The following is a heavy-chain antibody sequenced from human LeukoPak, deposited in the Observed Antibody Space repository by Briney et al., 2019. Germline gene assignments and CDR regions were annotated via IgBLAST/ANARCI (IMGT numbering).Heavy chain of an antibody. CDR3: ARDNSVRDEAWWFNP. V-gene: IGHV1-46*01. D-gene: IGHD5-24*01. J-gene: IGHJ5*02. Sequence: ASVKVSCKAFGYTFTSNYMHWVRQAPGQGPEWMGVISPSGGSTTYAQNFQGRVTLTRDMSTSTDYLELSSLRSEDTAVYYCARDNSVRDEAWWFNPWGQGTLITVSS. CDR2: ISPSGGST. CDR1: GYTFTSNY.